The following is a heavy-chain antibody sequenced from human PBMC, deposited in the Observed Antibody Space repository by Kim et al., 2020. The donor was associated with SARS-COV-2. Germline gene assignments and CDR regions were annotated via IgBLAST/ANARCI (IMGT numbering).Heavy chain of an antibody. CDR3: ARVKGDYYGSGSYYDY. D-gene: IGHD3-10*01. V-gene: IGHV3-66*01. J-gene: IGHJ4*02. Sequence: SGKGRFTISRDNSKNTLYLQMNSLRAEDTAVYYCARVKGDYYGSGSYYDYWGQGTLVTVSS.